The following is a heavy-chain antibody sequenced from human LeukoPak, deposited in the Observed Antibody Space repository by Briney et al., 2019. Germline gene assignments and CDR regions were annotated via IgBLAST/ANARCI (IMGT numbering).Heavy chain of an antibody. CDR1: DYTFTTQG. Sequence: ASVNVSSTASDYTFTTQGIAWVRQAPEQGLEWMGWISAHHGNTNYTQSLQSRLTMTTDTSTNTAYMEMRSLRSDDTAVYFYAGFGYFDLWGRGTLVTVSS. CDR3: AGFGYFDL. J-gene: IGHJ2*01. V-gene: IGHV1-18*01. CDR2: ISAHHGNT.